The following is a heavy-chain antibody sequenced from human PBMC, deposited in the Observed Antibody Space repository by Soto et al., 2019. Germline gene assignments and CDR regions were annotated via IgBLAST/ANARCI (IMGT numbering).Heavy chain of an antibody. CDR2: TIPVFNTA. CDR3: ARGVYGLGNYYTGPSAFDI. Sequence: QVQLEQSGAEVKKPGSSVKISCKASGGTLSDHGVSWLRQAPGQGLEWVGGTIPVFNTAKYALKFQGRVTIAADKSTSIAYMELGSLRSDETAFYYCARGVYGLGNYYTGPSAFDIWGQGTLFIVSS. V-gene: IGHV1-69*06. D-gene: IGHD3-10*01. CDR1: GGTLSDHG. J-gene: IGHJ3*02.